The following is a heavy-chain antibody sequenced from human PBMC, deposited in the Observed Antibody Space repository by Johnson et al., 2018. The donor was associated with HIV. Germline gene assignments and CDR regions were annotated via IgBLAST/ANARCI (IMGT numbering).Heavy chain of an antibody. CDR2: LRYDGTNK. Sequence: QVQLVESGGCVVQPGGSLRLSCAASGFNFNGFGMHWVRQAPGKGLEWVAFLRYDGTNKNYGDSVKGRFTISRDNSKNTLFLQMNSLRTEDTALYYCAKSRGGYSYGYDAVDIWGQGTMVTVSS. V-gene: IGHV3-30*02. CDR1: GFNFNGFG. D-gene: IGHD5-18*01. CDR3: AKSRGGYSYGYDAVDI. J-gene: IGHJ3*02.